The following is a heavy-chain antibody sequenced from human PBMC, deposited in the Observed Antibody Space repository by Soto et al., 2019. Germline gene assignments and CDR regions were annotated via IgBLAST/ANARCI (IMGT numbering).Heavy chain of an antibody. CDR1: GFTVSSNY. CDR2: IYSGGST. J-gene: IGHJ6*02. D-gene: IGHD1-26*01. V-gene: IGHV3-53*01. CDR3: ARAYLGRLPRRADYYYAMDV. Sequence: GGSLRLSCAASGFTVSSNYMSWVRQAPGKGLEWVSVIYSGGSTYYADSVKGRFSVSRDNAQNSLYLQMNNLRVDDTAVYFCARAYLGRLPRRADYYYAMDVWGRGTTVTVSS.